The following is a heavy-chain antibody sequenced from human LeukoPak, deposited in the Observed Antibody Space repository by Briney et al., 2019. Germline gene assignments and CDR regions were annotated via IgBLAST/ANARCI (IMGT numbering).Heavy chain of an antibody. CDR1: GYTVIDFF. V-gene: IGHV1-2*06. J-gene: IGHJ4*02. Sequence: ASVKVSCKASGYTVIDFFIHWVRQAPGQGPEWMGRINPNSGGTEYPPNFQGRVTMTRDTSISATYMELNRLTSDDTAVYYCARDLSSTSNWELDYWGQGTLVTVSS. CDR3: ARDLSSTSNWELDY. D-gene: IGHD7-27*01. CDR2: INPNSGGT.